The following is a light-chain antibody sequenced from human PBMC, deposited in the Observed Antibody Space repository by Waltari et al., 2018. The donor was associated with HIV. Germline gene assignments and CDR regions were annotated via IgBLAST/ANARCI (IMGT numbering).Light chain of an antibody. Sequence: QSALTQPASVSGSPGQSITISCTGTRSDVGGYNLVSWYQQHPGKAPKLIIYEVSKRPSWVSNRFSGSKSGNTASLTISGLQAEDEADYYCCAYAGSTTYVIFGGGTKLTVL. CDR2: EVS. J-gene: IGLJ2*01. V-gene: IGLV2-23*02. CDR1: RSDVGGYNL. CDR3: CAYAGSTTYVI.